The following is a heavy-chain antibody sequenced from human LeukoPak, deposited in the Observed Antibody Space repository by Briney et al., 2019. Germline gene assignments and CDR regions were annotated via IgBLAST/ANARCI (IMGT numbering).Heavy chain of an antibody. CDR3: ARDRYFDWSTIAFDI. D-gene: IGHD3-9*01. J-gene: IGHJ3*02. CDR1: GGTFSSYA. CDR2: IIPIFGTA. V-gene: IGHV1-69*13. Sequence: AASVKVSCKASGGTFSSYAISWVRQAPGQGLEWMGGIIPIFGTANYAQKFQGRVTITADESTSTAYMELSSLRSEDTAVYYCARDRYFDWSTIAFDIWGQGTMVTVSS.